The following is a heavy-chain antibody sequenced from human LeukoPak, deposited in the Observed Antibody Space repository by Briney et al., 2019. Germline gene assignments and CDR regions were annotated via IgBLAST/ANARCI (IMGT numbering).Heavy chain of an antibody. V-gene: IGHV3-23*01. Sequence: PGGSLRLSCAASGFTFSSYAMSWVRQAPGKGLEWVSDISGSGGSTYYADSVKGRFTISKDNSKNTLCLQMNSLRAEDTAVYYCAKGTRVSSYPFDYWGQGTLVTVSS. CDR1: GFTFSSYA. J-gene: IGHJ4*02. CDR3: AKGTRVSSYPFDY. D-gene: IGHD1-26*01. CDR2: ISGSGGST.